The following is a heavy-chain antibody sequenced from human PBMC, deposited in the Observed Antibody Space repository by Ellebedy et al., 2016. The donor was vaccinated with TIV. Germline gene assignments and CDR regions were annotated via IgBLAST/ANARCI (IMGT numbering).Heavy chain of an antibody. CDR1: GGTFSSYA. J-gene: IGHJ6*02. CDR2: IIPIFGTA. V-gene: IGHV1-69*13. D-gene: IGHD2-2*02. CDR3: ARDKRARYCSSTSCYTNYYYGMDV. Sequence: SVKVSCXASGGTFSSYAISWVRQAPGQGLEWMGGIIPIFGTANYAQKFQGRVTITADESTSTAYMELSSLRSEDTAVYYCARDKRARYCSSTSCYTNYYYGMDVWGQGTTVTVSS.